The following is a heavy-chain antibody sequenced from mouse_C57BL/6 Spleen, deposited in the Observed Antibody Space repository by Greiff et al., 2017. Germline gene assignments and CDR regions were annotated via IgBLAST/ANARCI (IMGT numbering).Heavy chain of an antibody. J-gene: IGHJ3*01. CDR2: ISDGGSYT. CDR1: GFTFSSYA. Sequence: VQLKESGGGLVKPGGSLKLSCAASGFTFSSYAMSWVRQTPEKRLEWVATISDGGSYTYYPDNVKGRFTISRDNAKNNLYLQMSHLKSEDTAMYYCARGGYGSQTWFAYWGQGTLVTVSA. V-gene: IGHV5-4*01. CDR3: ARGGYGSQTWFAY. D-gene: IGHD1-1*01.